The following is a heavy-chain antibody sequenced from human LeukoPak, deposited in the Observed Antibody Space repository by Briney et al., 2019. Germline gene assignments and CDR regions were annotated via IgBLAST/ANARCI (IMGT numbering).Heavy chain of an antibody. CDR1: GYTFTGYY. CDR2: INPNSGGT. V-gene: IGHV1-2*02. CDR3: ARDPMVRGVIGWYFDL. Sequence: ASVKVSCKASGYTFTGYYMHWVRQAPGQGLEWMGWINPNSGGTNYAQKFQGRVTMTRDTSISTAYMELSRLRSDDTAVYYCARDPMVRGVIGWYFDLWGRGTLVTVSS. D-gene: IGHD3-10*01. J-gene: IGHJ2*01.